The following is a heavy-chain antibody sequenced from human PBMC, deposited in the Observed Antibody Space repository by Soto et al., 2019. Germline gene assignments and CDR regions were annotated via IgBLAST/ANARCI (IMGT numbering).Heavy chain of an antibody. CDR2: ISLYSDGT. CDR1: GYTFSNYG. D-gene: IGHD2-2*01. Sequence: RASVKVSCKTSGYTFSNYGITWVRQAPGQPLEWLGWISLYSDGTNYAQKFQGRVSMTTDTSTTTAYMELRSLRSDDTAVYYCARVVPGAEAWFGPWGQGKLVTGSS. J-gene: IGHJ5*02. V-gene: IGHV1-18*01. CDR3: ARVVPGAEAWFGP.